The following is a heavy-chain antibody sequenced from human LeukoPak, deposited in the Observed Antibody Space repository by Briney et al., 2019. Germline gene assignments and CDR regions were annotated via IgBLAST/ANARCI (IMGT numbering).Heavy chain of an antibody. CDR1: GFTFSSYG. V-gene: IGHV3-30*03. CDR2: ISYDGSNK. CDR3: ATEGLPAAIVAFDI. J-gene: IGHJ3*02. Sequence: PGGSLRLSCAASGFTFSSYGMHWVRQAPGKGLEWVAVISYDGSNKDYADSVKGRFTISRDNSRNTVYMQMNSLRVEDTAVYYCATEGLPAAIVAFDIWGQGTIVTVSS. D-gene: IGHD2-2*01.